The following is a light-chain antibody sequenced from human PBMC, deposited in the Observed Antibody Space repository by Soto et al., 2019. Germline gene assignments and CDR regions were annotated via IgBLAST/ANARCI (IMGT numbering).Light chain of an antibody. V-gene: IGLV2-23*02. J-gene: IGLJ1*01. CDR3: CLYVGSTTSYV. CDR1: SGDVGNFNL. CDR2: EVN. Sequence: QSVLTQPASVSGSPGQSIAISCTGTSGDVGNFNLVSWYQQHPGKAPKLIIYEVNKWPSGVSNRFSGSKSGNTASLTISGLQAEDEADYYCCLYVGSTTSYVFGTGTKLTVL.